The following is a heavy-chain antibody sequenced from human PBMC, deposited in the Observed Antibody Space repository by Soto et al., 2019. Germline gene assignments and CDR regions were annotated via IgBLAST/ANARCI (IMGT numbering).Heavy chain of an antibody. CDR1: GFTFSSYS. J-gene: IGHJ6*02. CDR2: ITSSSNYI. Sequence: EVQVVESGGGLVKSGVSLRLSCAASGFTFSSYSMNWVRQAPGKGLEWVSSITSSSNYIYYADSVKGRFTISRDNAKNSLYLQMSSLRVEDTAIYYCARDEEPRTYFYGMDVWGQVTTVTVSS. V-gene: IGHV3-21*01. CDR3: ARDEEPRTYFYGMDV. D-gene: IGHD1-1*01.